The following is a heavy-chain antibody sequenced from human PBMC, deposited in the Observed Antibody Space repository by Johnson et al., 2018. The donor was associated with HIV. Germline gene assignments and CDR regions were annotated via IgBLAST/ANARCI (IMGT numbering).Heavy chain of an antibody. Sequence: QVQLVESGGGLVQPGESLRLSCAASGFTFSDYYMSWVRQAPEKGLEWISYISGSGSTIYYADSVKGRFTIYRDTANNSLYLQMNSLRAEDTAVYYCARERFLEWFGAFDSWGQGTMVTVSS. D-gene: IGHD3-3*01. CDR2: ISGSGSTI. V-gene: IGHV3-11*01. CDR1: GFTFSDYY. CDR3: ARERFLEWFGAFDS. J-gene: IGHJ3*02.